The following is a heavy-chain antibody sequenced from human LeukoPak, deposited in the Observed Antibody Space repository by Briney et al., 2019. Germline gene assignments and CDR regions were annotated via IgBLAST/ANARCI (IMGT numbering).Heavy chain of an antibody. V-gene: IGHV1-46*01. CDR1: GYTFTSYY. CDR2: INPSGGST. Sequence: ASVKVSCKASGYTFTSYYMHWVRQAPGQGLEWMGIINPSGGSTSYAQKFQGRVTMTRDTSTSTVYMELSSLRSEDTAVYYCARGGYYYDSSGYYRGSDWFDPWGQGTLVTVSS. CDR3: ARGGYYYDSSGYYRGSDWFDP. D-gene: IGHD3-22*01. J-gene: IGHJ5*02.